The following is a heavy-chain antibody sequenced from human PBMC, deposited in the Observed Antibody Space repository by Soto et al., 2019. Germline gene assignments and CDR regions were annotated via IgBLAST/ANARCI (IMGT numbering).Heavy chain of an antibody. CDR1: GFTFSSYA. D-gene: IGHD2-21*01. J-gene: IGHJ1*01. Sequence: GGSLRLSCAASGFTFSSYAMSWVRQAPGKGLEWVSAISGSGGSTYYADSVKGRFTISRDNSKNTLYLQMNSLRAEDTAVYYCANSWIVVEKYFQHWGQGTLVTVSS. V-gene: IGHV3-23*01. CDR3: ANSWIVVEKYFQH. CDR2: ISGSGGST.